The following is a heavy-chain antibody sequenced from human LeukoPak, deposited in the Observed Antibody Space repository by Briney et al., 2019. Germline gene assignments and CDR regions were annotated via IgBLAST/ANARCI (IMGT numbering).Heavy chain of an antibody. CDR1: GGSFSGYY. CDR3: ARIEYSGPLDY. V-gene: IGHV4-34*01. Sequence: SETLSLTCAVYGGSFSGYYWSWIRQPPGKGLEWIGEINHSGSTNYNPSLKSRVTISVDTSKNQFSLKLSSVTAADTAVYYYARIEYSGPLDYWGQGTLVTVSS. CDR2: INHSGST. J-gene: IGHJ4*02. D-gene: IGHD1-26*01.